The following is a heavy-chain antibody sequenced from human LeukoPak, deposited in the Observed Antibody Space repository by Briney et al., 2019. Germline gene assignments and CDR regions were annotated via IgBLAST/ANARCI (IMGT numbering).Heavy chain of an antibody. Sequence: SQTLSLTCTVSGGSISSGGYYWSWIRQPPGKGLEWIGSISYSGSTYYNPSLKSRVTISVDTSKTQFSLKLSSVTAADTAVYYCARRRLQPFDYWGQGTLVTVSS. V-gene: IGHV4-39*01. D-gene: IGHD4-11*01. CDR3: ARRRLQPFDY. CDR1: GGSISSGGYY. CDR2: ISYSGST. J-gene: IGHJ4*02.